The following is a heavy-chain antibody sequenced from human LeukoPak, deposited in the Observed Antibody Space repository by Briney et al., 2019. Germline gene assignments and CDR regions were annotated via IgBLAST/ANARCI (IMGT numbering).Heavy chain of an antibody. Sequence: ASVKVSCKASGYTFTSYGISWVRQAPGQGLEWMGSISAYNGNTNYAQKLQGRVTMTTDTSTSTAYMELRSLRSDDTAVYYCARGPYIVVVVAAEYTFDYWGQGTLVTVSS. J-gene: IGHJ4*02. CDR2: ISAYNGNT. CDR3: ARGPYIVVVVAAEYTFDY. D-gene: IGHD2-15*01. CDR1: GYTFTSYG. V-gene: IGHV1-18*01.